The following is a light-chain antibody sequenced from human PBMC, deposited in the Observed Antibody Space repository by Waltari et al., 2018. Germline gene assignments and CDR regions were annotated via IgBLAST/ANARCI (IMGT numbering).Light chain of an antibody. CDR2: DTS. V-gene: IGKV3-11*01. CDR3: QHRSNWPLN. CDR1: QNVGNS. J-gene: IGKJ4*01. Sequence: EIVLTQSPATLSLSPGEGATLSCRASQNVGNSLAWYQQKPGQAPRLLIYDTSNRATGIPARFSGSGSGTDFTLTISGLEPEDFAVYYCQHRSNWPLNFGGGTKVEIK.